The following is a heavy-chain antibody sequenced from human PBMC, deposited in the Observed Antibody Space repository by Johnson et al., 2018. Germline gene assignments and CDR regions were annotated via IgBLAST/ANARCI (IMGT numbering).Heavy chain of an antibody. J-gene: IGHJ3*02. CDR2: ISYDGSNK. V-gene: IGHV3-30*03. D-gene: IGHD4-17*01. CDR3: ARDPRDYGDYEPTRAGAFDI. Sequence: VQLLESGGGVVQPGRSLRLSCAASGFTFSSYGMHWVRQAPGKGLERVAVISYDGSNKYYADPGTGRFTITRDNSKNTLYLKMNSLRAEDTAVYYWARDPRDYGDYEPTRAGAFDIWGQGTMVTVSS. CDR1: GFTFSSYG.